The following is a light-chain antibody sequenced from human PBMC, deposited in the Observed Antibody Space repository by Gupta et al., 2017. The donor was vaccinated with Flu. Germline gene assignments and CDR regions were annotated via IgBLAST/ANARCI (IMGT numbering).Light chain of an antibody. J-gene: IGKJ1*01. CDR3: QLDDNWAQT. CDR2: GAS. CDR1: QSVSSY. Sequence: EIIMTQSPATLSVSPGESVTLSCRASQSVSSYLAWYQQKPGQAPRLLIYGASTRATGIPARFSGSASGTEFTLTISILHSEDFTVFYCQLDDNWAQTFGPGTKVEIK. V-gene: IGKV3-15*01.